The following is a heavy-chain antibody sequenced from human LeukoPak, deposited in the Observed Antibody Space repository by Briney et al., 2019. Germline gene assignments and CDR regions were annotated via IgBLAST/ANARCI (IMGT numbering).Heavy chain of an antibody. D-gene: IGHD2-15*01. Sequence: ASVKVSCKASGYTFTSYAIHWVRQAPGQRLEWMGWINAGNGNTKYSQEFQGRVTITRDTSASTAYMELSSLRSEDMAVYYCTRGVLLQGRGAFDIWGQGTMVTVSS. J-gene: IGHJ3*02. V-gene: IGHV1-3*03. CDR2: INAGNGNT. CDR1: GYTFTSYA. CDR3: TRGVLLQGRGAFDI.